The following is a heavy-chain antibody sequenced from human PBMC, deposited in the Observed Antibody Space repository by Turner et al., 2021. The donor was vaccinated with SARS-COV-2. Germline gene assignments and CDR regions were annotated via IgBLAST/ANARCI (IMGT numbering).Heavy chain of an antibody. J-gene: IGHJ6*02. Sequence: QVQLVESGGGVVQPGRSRRLSCAASGFTFSSYAMNWVRQAPGKGLEWGAVISYDGSNKYYADSVKGRFTISRDNSKNTLYLQMNSLRAEDTAVYYCAGIQSYDRSDYYGMDVWGQGTTVTVSS. CDR2: ISYDGSNK. CDR1: GFTFSSYA. CDR3: AGIQSYDRSDYYGMDV. V-gene: IGHV3-30-3*01. D-gene: IGHD3-22*01.